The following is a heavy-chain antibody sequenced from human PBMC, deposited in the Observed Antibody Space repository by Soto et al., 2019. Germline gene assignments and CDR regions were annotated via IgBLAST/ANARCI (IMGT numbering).Heavy chain of an antibody. J-gene: IGHJ4*02. D-gene: IGHD3-22*01. CDR2: ISYDGTTQ. V-gene: IGHV3-30*18. Sequence: PGGSLRLSCAASGFTFSDYGMHWVRQAPGKGPEWLAVISYDGTTQHYADSAKGRFTISRDNFKNTLHLQINSLRGEDTAVYYRAKSEDDSSAYVGYFDYWGQGTMVTVSS. CDR3: AKSEDDSSAYVGYFDY. CDR1: GFTFSDYG.